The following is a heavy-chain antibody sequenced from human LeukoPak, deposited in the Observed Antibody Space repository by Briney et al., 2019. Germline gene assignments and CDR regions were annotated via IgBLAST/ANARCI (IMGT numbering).Heavy chain of an antibody. CDR2: INPNSGGT. Sequence: WASVKVSCKASGYTFTGYYIHWVRQAPGQGPEWMAWINPNSGGTKYAQKFQGRVTMTRDTSISTAYMEMSRLTSDDTAVYYCVKGWGSSGYYAFDIWGQGTMVTVSS. CDR3: VKGWGSSGYYAFDI. V-gene: IGHV1-2*02. J-gene: IGHJ3*02. CDR1: GYTFTGYY. D-gene: IGHD3-22*01.